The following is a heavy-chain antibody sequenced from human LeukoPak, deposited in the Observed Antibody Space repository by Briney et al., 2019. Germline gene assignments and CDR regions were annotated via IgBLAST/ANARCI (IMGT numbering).Heavy chain of an antibody. V-gene: IGHV4-34*01. J-gene: IGHJ4*02. CDR3: ARVVASTSIDS. CDR1: GGSFSGYY. Sequence: SETLSLTCAVYGGSFSGYYWSWIRQPPGKGLEWIGEINHSGSTNYNPSLKSRVTISVDTSKNQFSLKLSSVTAADTAVYYCARVVASTSIDSWGQGTLVTVSS. CDR2: INHSGST. D-gene: IGHD2-15*01.